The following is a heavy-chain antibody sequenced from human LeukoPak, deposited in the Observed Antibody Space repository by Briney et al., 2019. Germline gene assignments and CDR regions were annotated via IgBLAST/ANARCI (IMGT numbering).Heavy chain of an antibody. Sequence: SATLSLTCTVSGGSISNGGYYWGWIRQPPGKGLEWIGSIYYSGTTYYNPSLKSRVTMSVDTSKNQFSLRLSSVTAADTVVYYCARPGGCSSTSCVPFYSYYGMDVWGQGTTVTVSS. CDR2: IYYSGTT. CDR1: GGSISNGGYY. D-gene: IGHD2-2*01. V-gene: IGHV4-39*01. J-gene: IGHJ6*02. CDR3: ARPGGCSSTSCVPFYSYYGMDV.